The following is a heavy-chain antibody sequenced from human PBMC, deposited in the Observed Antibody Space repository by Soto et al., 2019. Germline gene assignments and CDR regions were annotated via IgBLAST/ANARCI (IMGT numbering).Heavy chain of an antibody. CDR2: IYYSGST. CDR1: GGSISSGGYY. Sequence: QVQLQESGPGLVKPSQTLSLTCTVSGGSISSGGYYWSWIRQHPGKGLEWIRYIYYSGSTYYNPSLKSRVTISVDTSKNQFTLKLSSVTAADTAVYYCARDRKYSSSPASGGMDVWGQGTTVTVSS. CDR3: ARDRKYSSSPASGGMDV. D-gene: IGHD6-6*01. J-gene: IGHJ6*02. V-gene: IGHV4-31*03.